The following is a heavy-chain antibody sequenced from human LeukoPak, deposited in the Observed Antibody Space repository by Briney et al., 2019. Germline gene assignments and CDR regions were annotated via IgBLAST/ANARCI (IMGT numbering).Heavy chain of an antibody. D-gene: IGHD6-19*01. Sequence: SVKVSCKASGGTFSSYAISWVRQAPGQGLEWMGGIIPIFGTADYAQKFQGRVTITADESTSTAYMELSSLRSEDTAVYYCAREETIAVAGSAGYYFDYWGQGTLVTVSS. CDR3: AREETIAVAGSAGYYFDY. J-gene: IGHJ4*02. CDR1: GGTFSSYA. V-gene: IGHV1-69*13. CDR2: IIPIFGTA.